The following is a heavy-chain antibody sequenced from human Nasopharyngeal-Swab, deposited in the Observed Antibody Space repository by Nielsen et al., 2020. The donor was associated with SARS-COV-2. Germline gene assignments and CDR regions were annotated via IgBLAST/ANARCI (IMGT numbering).Heavy chain of an antibody. CDR2: IPYDGSDK. CDR3: ARGSSVHAFDV. V-gene: IGHV3-30*03. D-gene: IGHD6-6*01. Sequence: GESLKISCAASGFTFSGYAMHWVRQAPGKGLEWVAVIPYDGSDKYYADSVKGRFTVSRDNSKNTLFLEMDSLKVEDTAVYYCARGSSVHAFDVWGQGTEVTVSS. J-gene: IGHJ3*01. CDR1: GFTFSGYA.